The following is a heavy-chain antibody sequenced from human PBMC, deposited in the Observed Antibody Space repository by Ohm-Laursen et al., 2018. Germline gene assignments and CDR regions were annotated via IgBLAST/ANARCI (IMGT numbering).Heavy chain of an antibody. Sequence: SETLSLTCAVYGGSFSGHYWSWIRQPPGKGLEWIGYIYYSGSTNYNPSLKSRVTISVDTSKNQFSLKLSSVTAADTAAYYCARAVIGHIAWFDPWGQGTLVTVSS. CDR3: ARAVIGHIAWFDP. J-gene: IGHJ5*02. CDR2: IYYSGST. CDR1: GGSFSGHY. V-gene: IGHV4-59*11. D-gene: IGHD2-21*01.